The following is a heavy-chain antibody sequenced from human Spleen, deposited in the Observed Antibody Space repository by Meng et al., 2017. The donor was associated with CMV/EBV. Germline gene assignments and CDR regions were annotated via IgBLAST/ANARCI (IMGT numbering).Heavy chain of an antibody. V-gene: IGHV5-51*04. Sequence: DSVKVSCTGSGYSFPSYWIGWVSQMPGKDLEWMGNIYLGNFEFRYGPSFQGQVTISADKPSNTVFLHWSSLKAWDTAIYYCANRYCGSTSCILYSFDIWGHGTMVTVSS. CDR1: GYSFPSYW. CDR2: IYLGNFEF. CDR3: ANRYCGSTSCILYSFDI. D-gene: IGHD2-2*01. J-gene: IGHJ3*02.